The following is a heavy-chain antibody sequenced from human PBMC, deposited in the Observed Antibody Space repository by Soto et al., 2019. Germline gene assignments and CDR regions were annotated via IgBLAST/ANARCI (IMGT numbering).Heavy chain of an antibody. CDR2: ISGSGGST. Sequence: GRSLSLSRAAWRFSFSCYAMCYVSHVPGKGLELVSAISGSGGSTYYADSVKGRFTIARDNSKNTLYLQMNSLRAEDTAVYYCAKGARDGYTLWVFDYWGQGTLVTVS. J-gene: IGHJ4*02. CDR1: RFSFSCYA. D-gene: IGHD5-12*01. CDR3: AKGARDGYTLWVFDY. V-gene: IGHV3-23*01.